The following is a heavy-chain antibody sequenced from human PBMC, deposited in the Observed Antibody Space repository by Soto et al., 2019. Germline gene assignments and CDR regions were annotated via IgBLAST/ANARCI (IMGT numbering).Heavy chain of an antibody. J-gene: IGHJ4*02. V-gene: IGHV1-18*01. D-gene: IGHD5-12*01. CDR2: IGAYHGNR. CDR1: GYNFRNYG. Sequence: QVQLVQSGAEVKKSGASVKVSCKASGYNFRNYGITWLRQAPGQGLGWMGWIGAYHGNRKYLQKLPGRVTMTTDTSTNTAYMELTSLKSDDTAVYYCARVIGVASMDHWGQGTQVTVSS. CDR3: ARVIGVASMDH.